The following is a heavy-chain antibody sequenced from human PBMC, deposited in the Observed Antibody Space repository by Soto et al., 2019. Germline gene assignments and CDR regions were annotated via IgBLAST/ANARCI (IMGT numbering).Heavy chain of an antibody. CDR2: IDPSDSQT. CDR1: GYSFAGYW. D-gene: IGHD3-22*01. Sequence: RXESLKISCKGSGYSFAGYWITWVRQKPGKGLAWMGRIDPSDSQTYYSPSFRGHVTISVTKSITTVFLQWSSLRASDTAMYYCARQVYDSDTGPNFQYYFDSWGQGTPVTVSS. CDR3: ARQVYDSDTGPNFQYYFDS. J-gene: IGHJ4*02. V-gene: IGHV5-10-1*01.